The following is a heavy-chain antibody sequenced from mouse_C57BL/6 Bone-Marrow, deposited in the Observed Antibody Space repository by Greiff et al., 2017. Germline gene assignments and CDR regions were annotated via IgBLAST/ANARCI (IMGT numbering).Heavy chain of an antibody. CDR3: ARSEDGYLFAY. CDR1: GYTFTSYW. D-gene: IGHD2-3*01. CDR2: IHPNSGST. Sequence: QVQLQQPGAELVKPGASVKLSCKASGYTFTSYWMHWVKQRPVQGLEWIGMIHPNSGSTNYNEKFKSKATLTVDTSSSTAYMQLSSLTSEDSAVYYCARSEDGYLFAYWGQGTLVAVSA. V-gene: IGHV1-64*01. J-gene: IGHJ3*01.